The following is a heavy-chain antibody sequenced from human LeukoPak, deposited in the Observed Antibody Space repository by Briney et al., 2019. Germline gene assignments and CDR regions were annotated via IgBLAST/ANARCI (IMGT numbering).Heavy chain of an antibody. CDR1: GGSISSSSYY. CDR3: ARDLYGSGTPDY. V-gene: IGHV4-39*07. J-gene: IGHJ4*02. D-gene: IGHD3-10*01. CDR2: IYYSGST. Sequence: SETLSLTCTVSGGSISSSSYYWGWIRQPPGKGLEWIGSIYYSGSTYYNPSLKSRVTISVDTSKNQFSLKLSSVTAADTAVYYCARDLYGSGTPDYWGQGTLVTASS.